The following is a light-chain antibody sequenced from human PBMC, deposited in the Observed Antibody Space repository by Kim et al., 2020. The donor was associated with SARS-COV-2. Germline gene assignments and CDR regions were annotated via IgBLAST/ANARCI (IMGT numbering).Light chain of an antibody. CDR3: QSYDNSEWV. J-gene: IGLJ3*02. V-gene: IGLV6-57*03. Sequence: GKTVTVACTRSSGSIASNYVQWYQQRPASAPTTVIYEDNHRPSGVPERFSGSIDRSSNSASLTISGLKTEDEADYYCQSYDNSEWVLGGGTQLTVL. CDR2: EDN. CDR1: SGSIASNY.